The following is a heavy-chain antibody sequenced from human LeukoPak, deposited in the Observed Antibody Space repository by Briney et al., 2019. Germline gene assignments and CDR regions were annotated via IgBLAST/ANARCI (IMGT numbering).Heavy chain of an antibody. D-gene: IGHD4-17*01. J-gene: IGHJ6*02. CDR3: ARDHLAVTTAYYYYGMDV. V-gene: IGHV1-2*02. CDR2: INPNSGGT. Sequence: GASVKVSCKASGYTFTGSYMHWVRQAPGQGLEWMGWINPNSGGTNYAQKFQGRVTMTRDTSISTAYMELSRLRSDDTAVYYCARDHLAVTTAYYYYGMDVWGQGTTVTVSS. CDR1: GYTFTGSY.